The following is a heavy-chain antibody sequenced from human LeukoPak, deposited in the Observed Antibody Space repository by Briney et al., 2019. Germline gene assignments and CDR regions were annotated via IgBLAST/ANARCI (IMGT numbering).Heavy chain of an antibody. V-gene: IGHV3-74*01. J-gene: IGHJ4*02. CDR3: ASVFDS. CDR1: GW. Sequence: GGSLRLSCAASGWMHWVRQAPGKGLVWVSGINHDGTGTYYADSVKGRSTISRDNAKNTLYLQMNSLSADDAAVYYCASVFDSWGQGFLVTVSS. CDR2: INHDGTGT.